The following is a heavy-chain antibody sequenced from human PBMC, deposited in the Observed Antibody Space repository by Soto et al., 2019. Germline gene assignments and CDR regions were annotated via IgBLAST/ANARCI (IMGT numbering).Heavy chain of an antibody. V-gene: IGHV3-23*01. CDR1: GFTFSSYA. J-gene: IGHJ6*03. CDR3: AKRRRAAAGPTNYYYYYMDV. Sequence: GGSLRLSCAASGFTFSSYAMSWVRQAPGKGLEWVSAISGSGGSTYYADSVKGRFTITRHNSKNTLYLQMNSLRAEDTAVYYCAKRRRAAAGPTNYYYYYMDVWGKGTTVTVSS. D-gene: IGHD6-13*01. CDR2: ISGSGGST.